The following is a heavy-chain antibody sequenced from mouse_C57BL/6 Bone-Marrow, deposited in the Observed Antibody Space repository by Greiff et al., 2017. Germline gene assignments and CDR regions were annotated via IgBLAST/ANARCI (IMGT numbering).Heavy chain of an antibody. D-gene: IGHD2-4*01. J-gene: IGHJ3*01. Sequence: QVQLQQSGAELVRPGASVKLSCKASGYTFTDYYINWVKQRPGRGLEWIARIYPGSGNTYYNEKFKGKATLTAEKSSSTAYMQLSSLTSEDSAVYFCARDYDYDEWFADWGQGTLVTVSA. CDR3: ARDYDYDEWFAD. V-gene: IGHV1-76*01. CDR2: IYPGSGNT. CDR1: GYTFTDYY.